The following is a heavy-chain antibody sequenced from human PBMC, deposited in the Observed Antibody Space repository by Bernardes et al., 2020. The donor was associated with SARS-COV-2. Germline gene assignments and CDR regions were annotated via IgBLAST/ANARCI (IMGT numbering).Heavy chain of an antibody. V-gene: IGHV3-23*01. CDR1: GFTFSSYA. CDR3: AKSGGVSCYSAADY. Sequence: GGSLRLSCAASGFTFSSYAMSWVRQAPGKGLEWVSAISGSGGSTFYADSVKGRFTISRDNSENTLYLQMNSLRADDTAVYYCAKSGGVSCYSAADYWGQGTLVTVSS. D-gene: IGHD2-15*01. J-gene: IGHJ4*02. CDR2: ISGSGGST.